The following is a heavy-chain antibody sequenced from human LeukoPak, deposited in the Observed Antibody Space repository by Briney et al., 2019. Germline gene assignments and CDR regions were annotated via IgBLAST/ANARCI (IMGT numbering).Heavy chain of an antibody. Sequence: PSQTLSLTCTVSGGSISSGDYYWSWIRQPPGKGLEWIGYIYYSGSTYHNPSLKSRVTISVDTSKNQFSLKLSSVTAADTAVYYCARANYDSSGYYQRLTWFDPWGQGTLVTVSS. CDR1: GGSISSGDYY. CDR3: ARANYDSSGYYQRLTWFDP. V-gene: IGHV4-30-4*01. J-gene: IGHJ5*02. D-gene: IGHD3-22*01. CDR2: IYYSGST.